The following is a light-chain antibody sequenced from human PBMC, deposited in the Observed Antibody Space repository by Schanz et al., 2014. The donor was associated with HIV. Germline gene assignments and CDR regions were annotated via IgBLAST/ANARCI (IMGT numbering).Light chain of an antibody. J-gene: IGLJ2*01. V-gene: IGLV2-14*01. CDR3: SSYTSSSTLVV. CDR2: EVS. Sequence: QSALTQPASVSGSPGQSITISCTGTNYDIGGNDFVSWYQQHPGEAPKLMIFEVSKRPSGVSNRFSGSKSGNTASLTISGLQAEDEADYYCSSYTSSSTLVVFGGGTKLTVL. CDR1: NYDIGGNDF.